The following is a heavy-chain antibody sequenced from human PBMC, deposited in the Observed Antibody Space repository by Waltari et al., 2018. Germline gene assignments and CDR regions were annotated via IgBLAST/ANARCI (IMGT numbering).Heavy chain of an antibody. V-gene: IGHV5-51*01. J-gene: IGHJ4*02. Sequence: GSGYSFTSYWIGWVRQMPGKGLEWMGIIYPGDSDTRYSPSFQGQVTISADKSISTAYLQWSSLKASDTAMYYCARHSEVDFWSGYYFFDYWGQGTLVTVSS. D-gene: IGHD3-3*01. CDR3: ARHSEVDFWSGYYFFDY. CDR2: IYPGDSDT. CDR1: GYSFTSYW.